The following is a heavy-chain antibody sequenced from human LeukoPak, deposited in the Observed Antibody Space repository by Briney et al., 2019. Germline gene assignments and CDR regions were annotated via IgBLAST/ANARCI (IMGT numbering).Heavy chain of an antibody. V-gene: IGHV1-8*03. CDR3: AREDYYDSGSNDY. CDR2: MNTNSGIT. D-gene: IGHD3-22*01. Sequence: GASVKVSCKASGCTFTSYDIHWVRQATGQGLEWMGWMNTNSGITVYAQKYQGRVTITRNTSISTAYMELSSLRSEDTAVYHCAREDYYDSGSNDYWGQGTLVTVSS. J-gene: IGHJ4*02. CDR1: GCTFTSYD.